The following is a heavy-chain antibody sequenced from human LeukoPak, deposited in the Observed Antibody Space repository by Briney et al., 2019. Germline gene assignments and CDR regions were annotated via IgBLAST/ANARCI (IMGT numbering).Heavy chain of an antibody. CDR3: ARVRCSDGLCNFFDF. Sequence: SETLSLTCTVSGGSVSSGSYYWSWIRQPPGKGLEWLGYIYYSGSTNYNPSLKSRVTISVDTSKNQFSLKLSSVTAADTAVYFCARVRCSDGLCNFFDFWSQGTLVTVSS. D-gene: IGHD2-15*01. CDR1: GGSVSSGSYY. J-gene: IGHJ4*02. V-gene: IGHV4-61*01. CDR2: IYYSGST.